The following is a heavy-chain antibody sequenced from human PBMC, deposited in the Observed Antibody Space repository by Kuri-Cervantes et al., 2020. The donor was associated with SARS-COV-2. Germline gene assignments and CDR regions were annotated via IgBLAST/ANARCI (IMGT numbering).Heavy chain of an antibody. D-gene: IGHD6-13*01. CDR1: GYTFTGDY. V-gene: IGHV1-2*06. J-gene: IGHJ3*02. Sequence: ASVKVSCKASGYTFTGDYMHWVRQATGQGLEWMGRINPNSGGTNYAQKFQGRVTMTRDTSISTAYMELSRLRSDDTAVYYCARDADSSSWYPGAFDIWGQGTMVTVSS. CDR3: ARDADSSSWYPGAFDI. CDR2: INPNSGGT.